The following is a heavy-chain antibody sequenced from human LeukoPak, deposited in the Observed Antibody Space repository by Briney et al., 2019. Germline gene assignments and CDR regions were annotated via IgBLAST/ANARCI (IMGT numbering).Heavy chain of an antibody. CDR2: IIPMFGTA. Sequence: SVKVSCKXSGGTFSSYAISWVRQAPGQGLEWMGGIIPMFGTANYAQKFQGRVTITTEESTSTAYMELSSLGSEDTAMYYCARVFARGGEISGSYYYYWGPGTLVTVSS. V-gene: IGHV1-69*05. D-gene: IGHD1-26*01. J-gene: IGHJ4*02. CDR3: ARVFARGGEISGSYYYY. CDR1: GGTFSSYA.